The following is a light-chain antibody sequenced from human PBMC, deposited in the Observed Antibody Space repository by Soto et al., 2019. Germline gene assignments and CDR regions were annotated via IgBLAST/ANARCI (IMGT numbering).Light chain of an antibody. CDR1: NIGSQS. CDR3: QVWAGSSDWV. CDR2: DDN. J-gene: IGLJ3*02. Sequence: SYVLTQPPSVSVAPGQTAGITCGGNNIGSQSVHWYQKKPGQAPVLVVYDDNDRPSGIPERFSGSNSGNTATLAISRVEAGDEADYYCQVWAGSSDWVFGGGTKLTVL. V-gene: IGLV3-21*02.